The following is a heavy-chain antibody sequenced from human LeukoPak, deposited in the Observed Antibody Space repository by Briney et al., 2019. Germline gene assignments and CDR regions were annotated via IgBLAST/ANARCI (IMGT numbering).Heavy chain of an antibody. D-gene: IGHD6-6*01. CDR1: GGTFSSYA. CDR3: ARTILIAARPGYNWFDP. Sequence: SVTVSCKASGGTFSSYAISWVRQAPGQGLEWMGGIIPIFGTANYAQKFQGRVTITADESTSTAYMELSSLRSEDTAVYYCARTILIAARPGYNWFDPWGQGTLVTVSS. J-gene: IGHJ5*02. V-gene: IGHV1-69*13. CDR2: IIPIFGTA.